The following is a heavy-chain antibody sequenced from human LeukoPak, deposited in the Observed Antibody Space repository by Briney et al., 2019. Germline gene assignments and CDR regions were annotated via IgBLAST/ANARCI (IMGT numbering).Heavy chain of an antibody. D-gene: IGHD3-22*01. Sequence: GGSLRLSCAAFGFTFSDYSMNWVRQATGKGLEWVSYISSIGATIYYADSVKGRFTISRDNAKNSLFLQMNSLRAEDTAVYYCARTHDSSVGYDYWGQGTLVTVSS. CDR1: GFTFSDYS. CDR3: ARTHDSSVGYDY. V-gene: IGHV3-48*01. J-gene: IGHJ4*02. CDR2: ISSIGATI.